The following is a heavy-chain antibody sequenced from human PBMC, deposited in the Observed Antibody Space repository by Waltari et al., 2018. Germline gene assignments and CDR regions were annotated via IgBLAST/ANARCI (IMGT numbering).Heavy chain of an antibody. Sequence: QVQLQESGPGLLNPSETLSLTCAVSGYSIRSGYYWGWVRQPPGKGLGVNGGGYHSGSTNNNPSLKSGLSISADTSNNQLSLKLSAVTAADAAVYYCARGAAAGSGPLIDYWGQGILVTVSS. D-gene: IGHD6-13*01. CDR1: GYSIRSGYY. CDR2: GYHSGST. V-gene: IGHV4-38-2*01. CDR3: ARGAAAGSGPLIDY. J-gene: IGHJ4*02.